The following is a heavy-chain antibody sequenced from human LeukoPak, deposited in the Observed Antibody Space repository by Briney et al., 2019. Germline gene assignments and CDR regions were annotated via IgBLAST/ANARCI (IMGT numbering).Heavy chain of an antibody. Sequence: GASVKVSFKASGYTFTGYYMHWVRRAPGQGLEWRGLINPNSGGTNYAQKFQGRVTMTRDTSISTAYMELSRLRSDDTAVYYCARNIHGYCSSTSCYSENWFDPSGQGTLVTVSS. CDR1: GYTFTGYY. J-gene: IGHJ5*02. V-gene: IGHV1-2*02. D-gene: IGHD2-2*02. CDR3: ARNIHGYCSSTSCYSENWFDP. CDR2: INPNSGGT.